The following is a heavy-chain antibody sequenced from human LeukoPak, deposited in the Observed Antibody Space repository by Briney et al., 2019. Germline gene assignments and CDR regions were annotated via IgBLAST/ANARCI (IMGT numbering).Heavy chain of an antibody. D-gene: IGHD3-22*01. J-gene: IGHJ4*02. CDR2: MNPNSGNT. CDR1: GYTFTSYD. V-gene: IGHV1-8*01. CDR3: ARRADYFDSSSYYY. Sequence: ASVKVSCKASGYTFTSYDINWVRQATGQGLEWMGWMNPNSGNTGYAQKFQGRVTMTRSTSLNTAYMELSSLRSEDTAVYYCARRADYFDSSSYYYWGQGTLVTVSS.